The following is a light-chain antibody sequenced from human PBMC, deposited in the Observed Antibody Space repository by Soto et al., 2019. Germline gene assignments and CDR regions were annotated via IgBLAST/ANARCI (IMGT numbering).Light chain of an antibody. J-gene: IGKJ2*01. CDR1: QSISSW. CDR3: QQYNSYSGYT. V-gene: IGKV1-5*03. CDR2: KAS. Sequence: DIQMTQSPSTLSASVGDRVTITCRVSQSISSWLAWYQQKPGKAPKLLIYKASSLESGVPSRFSGSGSGTEFTLTISSLQPDDFATYYCQQYNSYSGYTFGQGTKLEIK.